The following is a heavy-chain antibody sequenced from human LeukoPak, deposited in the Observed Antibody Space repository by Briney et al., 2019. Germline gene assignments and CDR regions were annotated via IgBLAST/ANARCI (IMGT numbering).Heavy chain of an antibody. D-gene: IGHD3-3*01. Sequence: GESLKISCEGSGYRFTSYWIGWVRQMPGKGLDWMGVIYPGDSDTRYSPSFQGQVTISADKSISTAYLQWSSLKASDTAMYYCARLTIPGAFDIWGQGTMVTVSS. V-gene: IGHV5-51*01. CDR2: IYPGDSDT. CDR3: ARLTIPGAFDI. J-gene: IGHJ3*02. CDR1: GYRFTSYW.